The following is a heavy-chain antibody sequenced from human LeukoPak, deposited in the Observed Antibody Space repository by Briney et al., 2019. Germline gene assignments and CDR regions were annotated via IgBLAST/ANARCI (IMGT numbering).Heavy chain of an antibody. J-gene: IGHJ4*02. CDR2: IGSSTNYI. CDR1: GFTFSTYS. Sequence: GGSLRPSCAASGFTFSTYSMNWVRQAPGKGLEWVSSIGSSTNYIYYADSVKGRFTISRDNAKNSLSLQMNSLRAEDTAVYYCARGKYSSSWDPIDYWGQGTLVTVSS. V-gene: IGHV3-21*01. D-gene: IGHD6-13*01. CDR3: ARGKYSSSWDPIDY.